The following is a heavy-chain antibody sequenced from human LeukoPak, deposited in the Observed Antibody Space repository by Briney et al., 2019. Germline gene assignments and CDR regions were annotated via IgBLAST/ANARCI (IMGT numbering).Heavy chain of an antibody. CDR2: ISGSGGST. Sequence: GGSLRLSCAASGFTFSSYAMSWVRQAPGKGLEWVSAISGSGGSTYYADSVKGRFTISSDNSKNTLYLQMNSLRAEDTAVYYCASLESIAAACRFDYWGQGTLVTVSS. J-gene: IGHJ4*02. CDR1: GFTFSSYA. D-gene: IGHD6-13*01. V-gene: IGHV3-23*01. CDR3: ASLESIAAACRFDY.